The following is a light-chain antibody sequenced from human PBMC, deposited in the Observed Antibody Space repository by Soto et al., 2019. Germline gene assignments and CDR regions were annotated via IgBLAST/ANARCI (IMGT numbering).Light chain of an antibody. CDR3: NSYVGSNNYV. CDR1: SSDIGRYNY. CDR2: EVT. Sequence: QSVLTQPPSASGSPGKSVTISSIGTSSDIGRYNYVSWYQHHPGKAPKLIIYEVTKRPSGVPDRFSGSKSGNTASLTVSGLQADDEADYYCNSYVGSNNYVFGTGTKVTVL. J-gene: IGLJ1*01. V-gene: IGLV2-8*01.